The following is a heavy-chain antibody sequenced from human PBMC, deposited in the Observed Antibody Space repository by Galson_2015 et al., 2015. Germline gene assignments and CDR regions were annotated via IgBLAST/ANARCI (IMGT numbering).Heavy chain of an antibody. J-gene: IGHJ4*02. CDR1: GGTFSSYA. V-gene: IGHV1-69*13. CDR3: ARGKPSEYCGGDCYRSSPLDY. Sequence: SVKVSCKASGGTFSSYAISWVRQAPGQGLEWMGGIIPIFGTANYAQKFQGRVTITADESTSTAYMELSSLRSEDTAVYYCARGKPSEYCGGDCYRSSPLDYWGQGTLVTVSS. D-gene: IGHD2-21*02. CDR2: IIPIFGTA.